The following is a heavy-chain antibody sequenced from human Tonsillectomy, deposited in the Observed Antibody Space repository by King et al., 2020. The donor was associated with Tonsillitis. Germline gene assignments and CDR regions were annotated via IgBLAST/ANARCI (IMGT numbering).Heavy chain of an antibody. Sequence: QLQESGPGLVKPSQTLSLTCTVAGGSISSDGYFWSWIRQHPGKGLGWIGYIYFRGDTYYNPSLKRGVIISVDTSKNQFSLKLNSVTAAATAVYYCARGGSHYGLDVWGQGTTVIVSS. CDR2: IYFRGDT. CDR3: ARGGSHYGLDV. D-gene: IGHD1-26*01. V-gene: IGHV4-31*03. J-gene: IGHJ6*02. CDR1: GGSISSDGYF.